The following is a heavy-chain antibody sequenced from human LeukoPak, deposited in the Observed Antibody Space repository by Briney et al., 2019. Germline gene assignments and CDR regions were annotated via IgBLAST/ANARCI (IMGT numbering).Heavy chain of an antibody. CDR2: ISRSGSTK. CDR1: GFTFSDYN. V-gene: IGHV3-11*01. J-gene: IGHJ4*02. D-gene: IGHD1-26*01. CDR3: TRGRRATHDY. Sequence: GGSLRLSCAASGFTFSDYNMRWIRQAPGKGLEWVSSISRSGSTKYYADSVKGRFTISRDNAKNSLFLQMNSLRAEDTAVYYCTRGRRATHDYWGQGTLVTVSS.